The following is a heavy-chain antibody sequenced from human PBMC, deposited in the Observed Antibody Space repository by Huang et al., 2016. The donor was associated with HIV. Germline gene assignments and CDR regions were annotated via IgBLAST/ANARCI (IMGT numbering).Heavy chain of an antibody. V-gene: IGHV4-39*01. J-gene: IGHJ4*02. Sequence: QLQLQESGPGLVKPSETLSITGTVSGGSISSSSHYWGWSRQPPGKGLEWIGSIYDSGSTYYNPSLKSRGTISVDTSKNQFSLKLSSVTAADTAVYYCARRHANYYDSSGYYFDSWGQGTLFTVSS. CDR1: GGSISSSSHY. D-gene: IGHD3-22*01. CDR2: IYDSGST. CDR3: ARRHANYYDSSGYYFDS.